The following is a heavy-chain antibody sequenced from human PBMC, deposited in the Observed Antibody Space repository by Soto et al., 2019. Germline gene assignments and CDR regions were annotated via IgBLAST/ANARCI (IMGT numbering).Heavy chain of an antibody. V-gene: IGHV1-69*02. CDR1: GGTFSSYT. CDR2: IIPILGIA. D-gene: IGHD2-21*02. Sequence: QVQLVQSGAEVKKPGSSVKVSCKASGGTFSSYTISWARQAPGQGLECVGRIIPILGIANYAQKLQGRVMITADKSTSKAYMELSSLRSEVTAVYYCARVERHGEDCDGDCGQEHPDCWGQGTLVTVSS. CDR3: ARVERHGEDCDGDCGQEHPDC. J-gene: IGHJ4*02.